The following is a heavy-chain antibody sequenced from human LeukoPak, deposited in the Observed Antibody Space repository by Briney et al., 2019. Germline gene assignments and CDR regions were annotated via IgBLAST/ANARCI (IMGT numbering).Heavy chain of an antibody. CDR2: ISDRSSTI. D-gene: IGHD3-10*01. CDR1: GFTFTEYS. Sequence: GGSLRLSCAASGFTFTEYSIIWVRQAPGKGLEWVSFISDISDRSSTIHYADSVKGRFTISRDNAERSVYLQMNSLRADDTVVYYCARVRGPTLKTCYMDVWGTGTTVTVSS. J-gene: IGHJ6*03. V-gene: IGHV3-48*04. CDR3: ARVRGPTLKTCYMDV.